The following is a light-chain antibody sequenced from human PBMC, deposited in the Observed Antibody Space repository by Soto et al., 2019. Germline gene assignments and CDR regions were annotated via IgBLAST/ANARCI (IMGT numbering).Light chain of an antibody. CDR1: TSNIGGNT. CDR3: AAWDDSLNGPV. CDR2: SNN. Sequence: QSVLTQPPSASGTPGQRVTISCSGSTSNIGGNTVNWYQQVPGTAPKLLMFSNNLRPSGVPDRFSGSKSGTSASLAIRGLQSEDEADYYCAAWDDSLNGPVFGGGTKLTVL. J-gene: IGLJ3*02. V-gene: IGLV1-44*01.